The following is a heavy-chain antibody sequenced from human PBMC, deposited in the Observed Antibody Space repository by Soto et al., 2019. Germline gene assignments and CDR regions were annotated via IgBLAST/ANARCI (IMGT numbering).Heavy chain of an antibody. Sequence: QVQLQESGPGLVEPSGTLSLTCAVSGDSISSDKWWTWVRQPPGKGLEWVGEIWHNGNTNYNPSLKSRLTISVDKSMNQFSLKLTSVTAADTAVYFCATRSRSYPYWGQGTLVIVSS. CDR1: GDSISSDKW. J-gene: IGHJ4*02. CDR2: IWHNGNT. V-gene: IGHV4-4*02. D-gene: IGHD3-10*01. CDR3: ATRSRSYPY.